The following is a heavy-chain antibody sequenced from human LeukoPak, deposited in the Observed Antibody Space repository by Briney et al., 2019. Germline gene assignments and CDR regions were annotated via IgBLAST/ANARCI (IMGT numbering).Heavy chain of an antibody. J-gene: IGHJ5*02. Sequence: GGSLRLSCVASGFTFSNYAMSWVRQALGKGLELVSGIYGSDDKTVYGDAVKGRFTISRGNSKNTLYLQMNSLRADDTAVYYCAKTQGYYDAWGQGALVTVSS. CDR2: IYGSDDKT. D-gene: IGHD2-15*01. CDR1: GFTFSNYA. CDR3: AKTQGYYDA. V-gene: IGHV3-23*01.